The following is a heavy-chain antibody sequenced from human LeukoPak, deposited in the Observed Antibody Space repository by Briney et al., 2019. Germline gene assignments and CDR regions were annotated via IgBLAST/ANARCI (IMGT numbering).Heavy chain of an antibody. V-gene: IGHV3-23*01. CDR2: ISGSGGST. CDR1: GFTFSNAW. Sequence: GGSLRLSCAASGFTFSNAWMSWVRQAPGKGLEWVSAISGSGGSTYYADSVKGRFTISRDNSKNTLYLQMNSLRAEDTAVYYCAKSPLVRGWSYFDYWGQGTLVTVSS. CDR3: AKSPLVRGWSYFDY. D-gene: IGHD3-10*01. J-gene: IGHJ4*02.